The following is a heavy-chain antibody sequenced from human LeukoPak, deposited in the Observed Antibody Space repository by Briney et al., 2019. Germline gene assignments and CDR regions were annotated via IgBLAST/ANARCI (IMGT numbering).Heavy chain of an antibody. CDR3: ARVEQSQSRTFDY. D-gene: IGHD1/OR15-1a*01. J-gene: IGHJ4*02. CDR1: GGSFSCHY. CDR2: INHSGNT. Sequence: SETLSLTCAVYGGSFSCHYCSWIRQPPGKGLGWNGEINHSGNTNYNPSLMSGVTISVNTSKNQFTLKLSSVAAAYSAVYYCARVEQSQSRTFDYWGQGTLVTVSS. V-gene: IGHV4-34*01.